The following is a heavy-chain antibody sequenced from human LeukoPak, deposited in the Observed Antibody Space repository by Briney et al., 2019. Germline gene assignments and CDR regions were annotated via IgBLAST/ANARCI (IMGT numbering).Heavy chain of an antibody. J-gene: IGHJ4*02. D-gene: IGHD2-21*02. V-gene: IGHV3-23*01. CDR2: IGGSGTRT. CDR3: ARGDLVVTLEGPIDY. CDR1: GFTFTTYG. Sequence: GTLRLSCSASGFTFTTYGMNWVRQAPGKGLEWVSGIGGSGTRTYYADSVKGRFTISRDNAKNSLYLQMNSLRAEDTAVYYCARGDLVVTLEGPIDYWGQGTLVTVSS.